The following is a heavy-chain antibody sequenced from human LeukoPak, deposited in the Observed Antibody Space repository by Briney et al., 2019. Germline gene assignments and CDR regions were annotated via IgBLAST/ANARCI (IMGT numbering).Heavy chain of an antibody. V-gene: IGHV3-21*01. Sequence: GGSLRLSCAASGFTFSTYTMKWVRQAPGKGLEWVSSISSSSSHIYYADSLKGRFTISRDNAKDSLYLQMNSLRAEDTAVYYCARDLWEAVAGTYGMDVWGQGTTVTVSS. CDR1: GFTFSTYT. J-gene: IGHJ6*02. CDR2: ISSSSSHI. D-gene: IGHD6-19*01. CDR3: ARDLWEAVAGTYGMDV.